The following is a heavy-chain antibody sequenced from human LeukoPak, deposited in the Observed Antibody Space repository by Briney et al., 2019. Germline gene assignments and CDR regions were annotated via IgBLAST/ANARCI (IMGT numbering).Heavy chain of an antibody. D-gene: IGHD1-14*01. CDR1: GFTFSSYA. CDR3: AKTIVPTRNYDYYYGMGV. Sequence: SGGSLRLSCAASGFTFSSYAMSWVRQAPGKGLEWVSAISGSGGSTYYADSVKGRFTISRDNSKSTLYLQMNSLRAEDAAVYYCAKTIVPTRNYDYYYGMGVWGQGTTVTVSS. CDR2: ISGSGGST. V-gene: IGHV3-23*01. J-gene: IGHJ6*02.